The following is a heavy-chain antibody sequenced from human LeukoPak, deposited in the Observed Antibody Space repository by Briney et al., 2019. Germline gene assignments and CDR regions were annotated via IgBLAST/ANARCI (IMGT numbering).Heavy chain of an antibody. J-gene: IGHJ4*02. CDR3: ALSPRSAAGAIDY. V-gene: IGHV4-59*01. CDR1: GGSISPYY. CDR2: ILYSGTTT. D-gene: IGHD6-25*01. Sequence: SETLSLTCTVSGGSISPYYWSWIRQTPGKGLEWIGYILYSGTTTNYNPSLKSRVTISVDTSKNQFSLKLSSVTAADTAVYFCALSPRSAAGAIDYWGQGTLVTVSS.